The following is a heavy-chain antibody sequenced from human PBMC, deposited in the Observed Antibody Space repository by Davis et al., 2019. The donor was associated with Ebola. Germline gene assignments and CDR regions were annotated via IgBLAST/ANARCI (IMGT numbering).Heavy chain of an antibody. Sequence: GESLKISCKGSGYSFTSYWISWVRQMPGKGLEWMGRIDPSDSYTNYSPSFQGHATISADKSISTAYLQWSSLKASDTAMYYCAGSRYYYYGMDVWGQGTTVTVSS. J-gene: IGHJ6*02. CDR2: IDPSDSYT. CDR3: AGSRYYYYGMDV. CDR1: GYSFTSYW. V-gene: IGHV5-10-1*01.